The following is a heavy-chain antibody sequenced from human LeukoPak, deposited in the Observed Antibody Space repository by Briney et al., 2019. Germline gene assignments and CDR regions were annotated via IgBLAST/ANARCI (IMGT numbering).Heavy chain of an antibody. CDR1: GGSISPYY. J-gene: IGHJ4*02. CDR2: IYYSGNT. CDR3: ARSTGTTMFIDY. V-gene: IGHV4-59*01. Sequence: SETLSLTCTVSGGSISPYYWSWLRQPPGKGLEWLGYIYYSGNTDYNPSLKSRVTISVDTSKNQFSLKLSSVTAADTAVYYCARSTGTTMFIDYWGREPWSPSPQ. D-gene: IGHD3-10*02.